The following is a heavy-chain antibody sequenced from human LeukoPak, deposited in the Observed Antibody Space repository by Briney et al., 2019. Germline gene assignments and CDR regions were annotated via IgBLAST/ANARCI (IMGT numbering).Heavy chain of an antibody. V-gene: IGHV3-23*01. CDR1: GFTFSSYA. D-gene: IGHD3-10*01. CDR2: ISNSDGNT. J-gene: IGHJ4*02. CDR3: AKLYGGRYFDY. Sequence: PGGSLRLSCAASGFTFSSYAMSWVRQAPGKGLEWVSTISNSDGNTYYADSVKGRFTISRDNSKNTLYLQMNSLTADDTATYYCAKLYGGRYFDYWGQGTLVTVSS.